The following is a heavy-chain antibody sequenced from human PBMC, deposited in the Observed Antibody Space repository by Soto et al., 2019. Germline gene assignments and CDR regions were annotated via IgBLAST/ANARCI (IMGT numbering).Heavy chain of an antibody. D-gene: IGHD1-1*01. CDR3: ARGKGMEXNYYYYGMDV. V-gene: IGHV1-3*01. J-gene: IGHJ6*02. CDR1: GYSFSTHS. CDR2: INGGNGNT. Sequence: QVQVVQSGAEVKKPGASVKISCKASGYSFSTHSIHWVRQAPGQGLEWMGWINGGNGNTKYSQKFRDRVTITRDASASTGYMELSSLRSEDTAVYYCARGKGMEXNYYYYGMDVWGQGTTVTVSS.